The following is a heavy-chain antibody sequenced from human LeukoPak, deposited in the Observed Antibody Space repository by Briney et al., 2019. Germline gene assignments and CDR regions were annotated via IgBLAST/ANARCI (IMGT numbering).Heavy chain of an antibody. J-gene: IGHJ3*02. V-gene: IGHV3-53*01. CDR2: IYSGGST. CDR3: ARDDDLWGDRAFDI. CDR1: GFTVSSNY. D-gene: IGHD3-3*01. Sequence: GGSLRLSCAASGFTVSSNYMSWVRQAPGKGLEWVSVIYSGGSTYYADSVKGRFTISRDNSKNTLYLQMNSLRAEDTAVYYCARDDDLWGDRAFDIWGRGTMVTVSS.